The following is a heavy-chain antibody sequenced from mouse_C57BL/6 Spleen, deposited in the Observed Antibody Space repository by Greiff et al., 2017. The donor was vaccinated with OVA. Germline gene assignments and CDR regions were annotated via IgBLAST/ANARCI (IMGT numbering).Heavy chain of an antibody. CDR2: IDPSDSET. CDR3: ARVGSNREFAY. D-gene: IGHD2-5*01. CDR1: GYTFTSYW. J-gene: IGHJ3*01. Sequence: VQLQQPGAELVRPGSSVKLSCKASGYTFTSYWMHWVKQRPIQGLEWIGNIDPSDSETHYNQKFKDKATLTVDKSSSTAYMQLSSLTSEDSAVYYCARVGSNREFAYWGQGTLVTVSA. V-gene: IGHV1-52*01.